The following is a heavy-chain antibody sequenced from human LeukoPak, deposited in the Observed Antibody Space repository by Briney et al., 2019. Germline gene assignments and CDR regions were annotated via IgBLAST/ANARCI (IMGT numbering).Heavy chain of an antibody. D-gene: IGHD3-10*01. Sequence: SEPLSLTCTVPGGSISSYYWSWIRKPAGKGLKWIGRIYTSGRTNYNPSPKSRGTTSVDTSTDQFSLKLSSVTAADTAVYYCARSYYYGSGSRWYYYCMDVWGQGTTVTVSS. J-gene: IGHJ6*02. V-gene: IGHV4-4*07. CDR3: ARSYYYGSGSRWYYYCMDV. CDR1: GGSISSYY. CDR2: IYTSGRT.